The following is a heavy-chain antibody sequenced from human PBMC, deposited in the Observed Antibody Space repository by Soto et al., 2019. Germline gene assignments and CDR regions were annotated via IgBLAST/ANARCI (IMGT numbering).Heavy chain of an antibody. CDR1: GFTFNSYS. J-gene: IGHJ6*02. D-gene: IGHD2-2*01. Sequence: EVQLVESGGGLVKPGGSLRLSCAASGFTFNSYSINWVRQAPGKGLEWVASISGSTGHVYYADSVKGRFTISRDNAKNSLYLQMNTLRAEDTAVYYCARWGVVVVPVVEGDYDFYGLDVWGQGTTVTVSS. CDR3: ARWGVVVVPVVEGDYDFYGLDV. V-gene: IGHV3-21*01. CDR2: ISGSTGHV.